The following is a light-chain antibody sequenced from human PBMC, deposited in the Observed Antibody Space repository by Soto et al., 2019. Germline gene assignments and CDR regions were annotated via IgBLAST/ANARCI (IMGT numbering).Light chain of an antibody. J-gene: IGKJ4*01. V-gene: IGKV1-33*01. CDR2: DAS. CDR1: QDISNS. Sequence: DIQMTQSPSSLSASVGDRVTITCQARQDISNSISWYQQRPGKAPKLVIHDASTLETGVPSRLSGSRSGTEFTVTITPLQSEDVATYYCHQYHSLPLTFGGGTKVDI. CDR3: HQYHSLPLT.